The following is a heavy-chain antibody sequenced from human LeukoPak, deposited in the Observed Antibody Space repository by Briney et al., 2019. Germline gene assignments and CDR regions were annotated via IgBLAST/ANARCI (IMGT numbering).Heavy chain of an antibody. Sequence: SETLSLTCTVSGASISSSYCTWIRQSAGEGLEWIGRMSGGGSTTYNPSFKGRVTMSLDTSKRQFSLNLSSVTAADTAVYYCARDQTYYVSSGYYYVTYLQHWGQGILVTV. D-gene: IGHD3-22*01. V-gene: IGHV4-4*07. CDR3: ARDQTYYVSSGYYYVTYLQH. CDR2: MSGGGST. CDR1: GASISSSY. J-gene: IGHJ1*01.